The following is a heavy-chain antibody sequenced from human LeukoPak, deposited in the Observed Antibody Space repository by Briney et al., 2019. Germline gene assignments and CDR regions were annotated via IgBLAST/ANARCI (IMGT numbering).Heavy chain of an antibody. Sequence: GGSPRLSCAASGFTFSASWMSWVRQAPGKGLEWVANIKQDGSGTYYLDSVKGRFTISRDNAKNSLFLQMNSLRAEDTAVYYCAAGRYHPNWFDPWGQGTLVTVSS. CDR3: AAGRYHPNWFDP. J-gene: IGHJ5*02. CDR1: GFTFSASW. V-gene: IGHV3-7*05. D-gene: IGHD1-14*01. CDR2: IKQDGSGT.